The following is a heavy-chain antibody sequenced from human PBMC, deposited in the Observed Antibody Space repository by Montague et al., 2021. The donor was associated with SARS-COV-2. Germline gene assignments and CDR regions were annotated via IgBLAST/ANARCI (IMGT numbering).Heavy chain of an antibody. D-gene: IGHD6-19*01. CDR3: ARGDEEQWLVHCYYYGMDV. V-gene: IGHV6-1*01. CDR2: TYYRSKWYN. Sequence: CAISGDSVSSNSAAWNWIRQSPSRGLEWLGRTYYRSKWYNDYAVSVKSRITINPDTSKNQFSLQLNSVTPEDTVVYYCARGDEEQWLVHCYYYGMDVWGQGTTVTVSS. CDR1: GDSVSSNSAA. J-gene: IGHJ6*02.